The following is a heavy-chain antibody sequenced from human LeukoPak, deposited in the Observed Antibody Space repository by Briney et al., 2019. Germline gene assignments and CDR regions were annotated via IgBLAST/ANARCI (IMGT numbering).Heavy chain of an antibody. J-gene: IGHJ4*02. CDR3: ARAERILGNSFDY. Sequence: SETLSLTCAVYGGSFSGYYWSWIRQPPGKGLEWIGEINHSGSTNYNPSLKSRVTISVDTSKNQFSLKLSSVTAADTAVYYCARAERILGNSFDYWGQGTLVTVSS. CDR2: INHSGST. CDR1: GGSFSGYY. V-gene: IGHV4-34*01. D-gene: IGHD4-23*01.